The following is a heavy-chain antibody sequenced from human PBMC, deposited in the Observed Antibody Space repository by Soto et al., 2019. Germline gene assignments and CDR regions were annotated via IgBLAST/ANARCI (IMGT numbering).Heavy chain of an antibody. CDR2: INHSGST. Sequence: SETLSLTCAVYGGSFSGYYWGWIRQPPGKGLEWIGEINHSGSTNYNPSLKSRVTISVDTSKNQFSLKLSSVTAADTAVYYCARGYSSSYHWFDPWGQGTLVTVSS. J-gene: IGHJ5*02. CDR1: GGSFSGYY. V-gene: IGHV4-34*01. CDR3: ARGYSSSYHWFDP. D-gene: IGHD6-13*01.